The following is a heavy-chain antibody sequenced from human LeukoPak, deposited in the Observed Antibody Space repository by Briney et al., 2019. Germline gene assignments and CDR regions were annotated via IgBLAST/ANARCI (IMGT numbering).Heavy chain of an antibody. CDR2: IYYSGST. J-gene: IGHJ4*02. CDR1: GGSISSSSYY. V-gene: IGHV4-39*07. D-gene: IGHD3-22*01. CDR3: AREWGAYDSSGYYY. Sequence: PSETLSLTCTVSGGSISSSSYYWGWIRQPPGKGLEWIGSIYYSGSTYYNPSLKSRVTISVDTSKNQFSLKLSSVTAADTAVYYCAREWGAYDSSGYYYWGQGTLVTVSS.